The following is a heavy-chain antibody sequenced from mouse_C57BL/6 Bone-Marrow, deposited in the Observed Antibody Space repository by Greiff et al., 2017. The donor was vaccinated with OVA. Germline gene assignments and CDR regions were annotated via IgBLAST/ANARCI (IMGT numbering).Heavy chain of an antibody. CDR3: ARKGHSTGYLYDFDY. Sequence: EVQLQQSGPELVKPGASVKISCKASGYSFTGYYMNWVKQSPEKSLEWIGEINPSTGGTTYNQKFKAKATLTVDKSSSTAYMQLKSLTSEDSAVYYCARKGHSTGYLYDFDYWGQGTTLTVSS. D-gene: IGHD3-2*02. CDR1: GYSFTGYY. J-gene: IGHJ2*01. V-gene: IGHV1-42*01. CDR2: INPSTGGT.